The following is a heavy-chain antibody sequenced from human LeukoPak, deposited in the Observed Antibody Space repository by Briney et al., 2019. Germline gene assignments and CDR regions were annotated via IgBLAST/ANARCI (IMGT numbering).Heavy chain of an antibody. CDR1: GFTLSSYW. CDR2: INSDGSST. Sequence: GGSLRLSCAVSGFTLSSYWMHWVRQAPGKGLVWVSRINSDGSSTSYADYVKGRFNTSRDNAKSTLYLQMNSLSAEDTAVYYCARGPQRGAAANYYGMDVWGQGTTVTVSS. CDR3: ARGPQRGAAANYYGMDV. D-gene: IGHD2-2*01. V-gene: IGHV3-74*01. J-gene: IGHJ6*02.